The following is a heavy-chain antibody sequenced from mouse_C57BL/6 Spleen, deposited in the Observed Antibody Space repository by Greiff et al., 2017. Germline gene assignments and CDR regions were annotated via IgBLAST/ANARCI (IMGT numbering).Heavy chain of an antibody. V-gene: IGHV5-17*01. CDR2: ISSGSSTI. Sequence: EVKLVESGGGLVKPGGSLKLSCAASGFTFSDYGMHWVRQAPEKGLEWVAYISSGSSTIYYADTVKGRFPIARDNAKKTLFLQMTSLRSEDTAMYYCARKYSSGSWFAYWGQGTLVTVSA. CDR1: GFTFSDYG. D-gene: IGHD3-2*02. J-gene: IGHJ3*01. CDR3: ARKYSSGSWFAY.